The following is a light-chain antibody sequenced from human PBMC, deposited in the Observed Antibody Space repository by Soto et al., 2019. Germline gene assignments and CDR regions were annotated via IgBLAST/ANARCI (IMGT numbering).Light chain of an antibody. CDR2: DVS. CDR3: SSYTSSSTRL. V-gene: IGLV2-14*01. Sequence: QAVLTQPASVSGSPGQSITISCTGTSSDVGGYNYVSWYQQYPGKAPKLMIFDVSIRPSGVSDRFSGSKSGSTAFLTISGLQAEDEADYYCSSYTSSSTRLFGGGTKLTVL. J-gene: IGLJ3*02. CDR1: SSDVGGYNY.